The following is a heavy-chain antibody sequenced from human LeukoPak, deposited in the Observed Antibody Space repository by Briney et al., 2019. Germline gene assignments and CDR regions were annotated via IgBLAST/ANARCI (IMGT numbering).Heavy chain of an antibody. CDR2: ISGSGGST. CDR1: GFTFSSYA. Sequence: GGSLRLSCAASGFTFSSYAMSWVRQAPGKGLEWVSAISGSGGSTYYADSVKGRFTISRDNSRNTLYLQMNSLRAEDTAVYYCAKDLVGYCSGGSCHNWFDPWGQGTLVTVSS. CDR3: AKDLVGYCSGGSCHNWFDP. D-gene: IGHD2-15*01. J-gene: IGHJ5*02. V-gene: IGHV3-23*01.